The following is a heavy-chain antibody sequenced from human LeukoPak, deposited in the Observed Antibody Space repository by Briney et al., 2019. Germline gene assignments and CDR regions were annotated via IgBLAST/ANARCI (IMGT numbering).Heavy chain of an antibody. CDR2: INPRGGST. Sequence: ASVKVSCKASGYTFTGYYMHWVRQAPGQGLEWMGIINPRGGSTSYAQKFQSRVTMTRDTSTSTVYMELSSLRSEDTAVYYCARDTANYYYDSSGYYFDYWGQGTLVTVSS. J-gene: IGHJ4*02. V-gene: IGHV1-46*01. D-gene: IGHD3-22*01. CDR3: ARDTANYYYDSSGYYFDY. CDR1: GYTFTGYY.